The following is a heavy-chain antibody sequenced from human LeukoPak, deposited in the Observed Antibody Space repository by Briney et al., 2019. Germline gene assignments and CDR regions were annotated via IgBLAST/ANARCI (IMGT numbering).Heavy chain of an antibody. J-gene: IGHJ4*02. CDR1: GFTVSSNY. D-gene: IGHD3-10*01. CDR3: ARAPSYYYGSGPIDY. Sequence: GGSLRLSCAASGFTVSSNYMSWVRQAPGKGLEWVSVIYSGGSTYYADSVKGRFTISRDNSKNTLYLQMNSLRAEDAAVYYCARAPSYYYGSGPIDYWGQGTLVTVSS. V-gene: IGHV3-66*01. CDR2: IYSGGST.